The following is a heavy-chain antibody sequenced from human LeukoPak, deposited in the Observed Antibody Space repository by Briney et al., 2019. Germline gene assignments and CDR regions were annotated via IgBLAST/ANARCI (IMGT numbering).Heavy chain of an antibody. Sequence: GGSQRLSCAGSGFIFNNYAMHWVRQPPGKGLEWVSGISWNSGSIDYADSVKGRFTISRDNAKDSLYLQMNSLRVEDTAFYYCAKDNRRHYTSGPNPDSLHWGQGALVTVSS. V-gene: IGHV3-9*01. CDR1: GFIFNNYA. J-gene: IGHJ4*02. CDR3: AKDNRRHYTSGPNPDSLH. D-gene: IGHD6-19*01. CDR2: ISWNSGSI.